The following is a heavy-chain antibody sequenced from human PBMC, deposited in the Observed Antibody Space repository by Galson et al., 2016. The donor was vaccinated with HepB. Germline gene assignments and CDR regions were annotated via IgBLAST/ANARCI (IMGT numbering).Heavy chain of an antibody. D-gene: IGHD2-2*01. CDR1: GFTFSSYS. CDR3: TRDPHALDY. Sequence: SLRLSCAASGFTFSSYSMNWVRQAPGKGLEWVAYIRSGGSPTHYADYVKGRFTISRDDVKNSLHLQMHSLTAEDTALYYCTRDPHALDYWGQGILVTVAS. CDR2: IRSGGSPT. V-gene: IGHV3-48*04. J-gene: IGHJ4*02.